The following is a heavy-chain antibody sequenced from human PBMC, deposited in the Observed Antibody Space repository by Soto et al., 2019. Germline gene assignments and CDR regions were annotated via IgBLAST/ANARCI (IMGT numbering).Heavy chain of an antibody. J-gene: IGHJ4*02. CDR2: VYYSGSP. CDR3: ARAGLIMYYVDS. V-gene: IGHV4-61*01. Sequence: QVQLQESGPGLVKPSETLSLTCSVSGGSVDSGSHYWAWIRQPPGKGLEWIGHVYYSGSPNYKPSLKSRVTILVDTSKNQFSLSMTSVTAADTAAYYCARAGLIMYYVDSRGQGTQVTVSS. CDR1: GGSVDSGSHY. D-gene: IGHD3-10*01.